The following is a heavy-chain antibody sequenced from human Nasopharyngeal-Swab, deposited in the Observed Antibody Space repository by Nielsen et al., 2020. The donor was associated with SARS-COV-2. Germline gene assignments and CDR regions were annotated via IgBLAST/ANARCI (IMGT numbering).Heavy chain of an antibody. D-gene: IGHD4-17*01. V-gene: IGHV1-18*01. J-gene: IGHJ4*02. Sequence: ASVKVSCKASGYTFINYGISWVRQAPGQGLEWMGWISAYNGNTNYAQKLQGRVTMTTDTSTSTAYMELRSLRSDDTAVYYCARDVTTVTTPYFDYWGRGTLVTVSS. CDR2: ISAYNGNT. CDR1: GYTFINYG. CDR3: ARDVTTVTTPYFDY.